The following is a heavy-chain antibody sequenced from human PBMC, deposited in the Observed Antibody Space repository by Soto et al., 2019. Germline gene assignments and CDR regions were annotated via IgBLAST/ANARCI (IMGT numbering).Heavy chain of an antibody. D-gene: IGHD1-26*01. V-gene: IGHV3-74*01. CDR3: ARRGPVTGLAY. J-gene: IGHJ4*02. CDR2: INTDESST. CDR1: GFTFSSYW. Sequence: EVQLVESGGGLVQPGGSLRLSCAASGFTFSSYWMNGVRQAPGKGLGWVSSINTDESSTTYAEHVKVRITISRDNAENSLYMKMNSLRAEDTVVYYCARRGPVTGLAYRGQRTLVTVSS.